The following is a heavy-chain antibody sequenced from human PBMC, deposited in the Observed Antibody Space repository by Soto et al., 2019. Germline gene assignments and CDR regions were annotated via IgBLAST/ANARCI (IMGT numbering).Heavy chain of an antibody. CDR2: ISGSGGST. CDR3: AKDHPTAGTCPDY. Sequence: GVSLRLSCAASGFTFSSYAMSWVRQAPGKGLEWVSAISGSGGSTHYADSVKGRFTISRDNSKKTLYLQMNSLRAEDTAVYYRAKDHPTAGTCPDYWGQGTLVTVSS. D-gene: IGHD6-13*01. J-gene: IGHJ4*02. CDR1: GFTFSSYA. V-gene: IGHV3-23*01.